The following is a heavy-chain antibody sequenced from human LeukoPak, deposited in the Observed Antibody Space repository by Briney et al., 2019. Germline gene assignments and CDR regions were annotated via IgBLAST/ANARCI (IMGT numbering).Heavy chain of an antibody. Sequence: SGPTLVNPTQPLTLTCTFSGFSLSPSGVGVGWIRQPPGKALEWLAIIYWNDDKRYSPSLKSRLTITKDTSKNQVVLKMTDMDPVDTATYYCARTYNGIRDPDWLRDYYFDYWGQGTLVTVSS. D-gene: IGHD3-9*01. CDR1: GFSLSPSGVG. J-gene: IGHJ4*02. CDR2: IYWNDDK. CDR3: ARTYNGIRDPDWLRDYYFDY. V-gene: IGHV2-5*01.